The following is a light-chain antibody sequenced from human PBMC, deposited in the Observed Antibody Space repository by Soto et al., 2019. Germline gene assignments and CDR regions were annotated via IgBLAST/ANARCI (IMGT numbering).Light chain of an antibody. CDR3: CSYAGSPRYV. J-gene: IGLJ1*01. V-gene: IGLV2-11*01. CDR1: SSDVGTYNH. Sequence: QSALTQPRSVSGSLGQSVTISCTGTSSDVGTYNHVSWYQQHPGKAPKVMIYDVSERPSGVPDRFSGSKSGNTASLTISGLQAEDEADYYCCSYAGSPRYVLGTGTKVTVL. CDR2: DVS.